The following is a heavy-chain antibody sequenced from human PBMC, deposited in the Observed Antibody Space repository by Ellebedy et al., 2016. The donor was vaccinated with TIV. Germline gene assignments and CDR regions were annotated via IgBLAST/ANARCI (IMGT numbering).Heavy chain of an antibody. D-gene: IGHD1-26*01. V-gene: IGHV3-30*03. CDR3: ARDWVGAIFDY. CDR2: ISDDGSNT. CDR1: GFTFSSNG. Sequence: PGGSLRLSCAASGFTFSSNGIHWVRQAPGKGLEWVAVISDDGSNTYYADSVKGRFTISRDNSKNTLYLKMNSLRADDTAVYYCARDWVGAIFDYWGQGTLVTVSS. J-gene: IGHJ4*02.